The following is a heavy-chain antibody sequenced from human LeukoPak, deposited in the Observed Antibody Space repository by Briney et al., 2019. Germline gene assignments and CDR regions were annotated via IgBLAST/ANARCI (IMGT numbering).Heavy chain of an antibody. J-gene: IGHJ6*03. CDR3: ARDDGYCSSTSCRLGYYYMDV. Sequence: PGGSLKLSCAASGFTFSSYSMNWVRQAPGKGLEWVSSISSSSSYIYYADSVKGRFTISRDNAKNSLYLQMNSLRAEDTAVYYCARDDGYCSSTSCRLGYYYMDVWGKGTTVTVSS. V-gene: IGHV3-21*01. CDR1: GFTFSSYS. CDR2: ISSSSSYI. D-gene: IGHD2-2*01.